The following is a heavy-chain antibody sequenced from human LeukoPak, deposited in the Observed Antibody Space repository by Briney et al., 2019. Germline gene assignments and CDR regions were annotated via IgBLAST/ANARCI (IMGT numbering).Heavy chain of an antibody. Sequence: GASVKVSCKASGYTFTSHYMHWVRQAPGEGLEWMGVINPSGGSTMSAQNFQGRVTMTRDTSTSTVYMELSSLRSEDTALYYCARGRYCGRGTCYRSRSARWGQGTLVTVTS. D-gene: IGHD2-21*01. CDR1: GYTFTSHY. CDR2: INPSGGST. V-gene: IGHV1-46*03. J-gene: IGHJ4*02. CDR3: ARGRYCGRGTCYRSRSAR.